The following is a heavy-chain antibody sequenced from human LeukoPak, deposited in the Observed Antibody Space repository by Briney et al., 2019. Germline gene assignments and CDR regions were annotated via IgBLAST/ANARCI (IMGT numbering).Heavy chain of an antibody. Sequence: GGSLRLSCAASGFTVSSNYMSWVRQAPGKGLEWVSVIYSGGSTYYADSVKGRFTIFRDNSKNTLYLQMNSLRAEDTAVYYCARDGPYSSGYYYYYGMDVWGQGTTVTVSS. J-gene: IGHJ6*02. CDR3: ARDGPYSSGYYYYYGMDV. CDR2: IYSGGST. V-gene: IGHV3-66*01. CDR1: GFTVSSNY. D-gene: IGHD6-19*01.